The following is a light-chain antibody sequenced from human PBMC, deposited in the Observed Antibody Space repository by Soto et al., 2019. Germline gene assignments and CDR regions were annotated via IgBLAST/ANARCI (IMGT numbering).Light chain of an antibody. CDR3: CSYAATSSLV. J-gene: IGLJ2*01. Sequence: QSVLTQPRSLSASPGQSVTISCTGTSSDIGDYNSVSWYQHHPGKTPKLVIYAVDTRPSGVPDRFSGSKSGNTASLTISGLQPADEADYYCCSYAATSSLVFGGGTKLTVL. CDR2: AVD. CDR1: SSDIGDYNS. V-gene: IGLV2-11*01.